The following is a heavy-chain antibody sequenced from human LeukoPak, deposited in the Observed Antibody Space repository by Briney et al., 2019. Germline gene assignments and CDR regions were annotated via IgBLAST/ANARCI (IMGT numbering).Heavy chain of an antibody. J-gene: IGHJ4*02. V-gene: IGHV3-23*01. CDR3: AKRELRCFDY. CDR2: ISGSGSTT. D-gene: IGHD1-7*01. CDR1: GFTFSSYA. Sequence: PGGSLRLSCAASGFTFSSYAMSWVRQAPGKGLEWVSAISGSGSTTYYADSVKGRFTISRDNSKNALYLQMNSLRAEDTAVYYCAKRELRCFDYWGQGTLVTVSS.